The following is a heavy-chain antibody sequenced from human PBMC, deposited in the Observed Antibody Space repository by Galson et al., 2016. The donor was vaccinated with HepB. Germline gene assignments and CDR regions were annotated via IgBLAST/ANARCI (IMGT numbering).Heavy chain of an antibody. CDR2: IYHSGST. Sequence: SETLSLTCTVSGGSISSYYWSWIRQPPGKGLEWTGYIYHSGSTNYNPSFESRVTMSVDTSKNQVSLKLSSVTAADTAVYYCARSPGYYFDYWGQGTLVTVSS. J-gene: IGHJ4*02. V-gene: IGHV4-59*01. CDR3: ARSPGYYFDY. CDR1: GGSISSYY. D-gene: IGHD7-27*01.